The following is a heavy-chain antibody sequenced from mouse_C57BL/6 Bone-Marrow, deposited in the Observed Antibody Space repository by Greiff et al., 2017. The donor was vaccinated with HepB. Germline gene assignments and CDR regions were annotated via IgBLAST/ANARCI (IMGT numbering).Heavy chain of an antibody. V-gene: IGHV5-2*01. CDR3: ARDSYSNYERVWFAY. D-gene: IGHD2-5*01. Sequence: DVMLVESGGGLVQPGESLKLSCESNEYEFPSHDMSWVRKTPEKRLELVAAINSDGGSTYYPDTMERRFIISRDNTKKTLYLQMSSLRSEDTALYYCARDSYSNYERVWFAYWGQGTLVTVSA. J-gene: IGHJ3*01. CDR2: INSDGGST. CDR1: EYEFPSHD.